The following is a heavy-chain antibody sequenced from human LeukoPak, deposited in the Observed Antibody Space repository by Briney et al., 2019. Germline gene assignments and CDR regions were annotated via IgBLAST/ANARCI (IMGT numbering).Heavy chain of an antibody. D-gene: IGHD7-27*01. J-gene: IGHJ4*02. V-gene: IGHV4-39*07. CDR3: ARERLGNWGTPPAY. CDR2: VYYGGTT. CDR1: GGSISSSNHY. Sequence: SETLSLTCSVSGGSISSSNHYWGWIRQPPGKGLEWIGSVYYGGTTYYNPSLKSRLTISVDRSKNQFSLKLSSVTAADTAVYYCARERLGNWGTPPAYWGQGTLVTVSS.